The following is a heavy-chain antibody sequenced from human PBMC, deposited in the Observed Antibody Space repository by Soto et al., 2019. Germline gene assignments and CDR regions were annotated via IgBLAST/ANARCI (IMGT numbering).Heavy chain of an antibody. Sequence: GASVKVSCKASGYTFTSYYMHWVRQAPGQGLEWMGIINPSGGSTSYAQKFQGRVTMTRDTSTSTVYMELSSLRSEDTAVYYCARDDSGSYYIDYYYYGMDVWGRGTTVTVSS. CDR2: INPSGGST. J-gene: IGHJ6*02. CDR1: GYTFTSYY. V-gene: IGHV1-46*01. D-gene: IGHD1-26*01. CDR3: ARDDSGSYYIDYYYYGMDV.